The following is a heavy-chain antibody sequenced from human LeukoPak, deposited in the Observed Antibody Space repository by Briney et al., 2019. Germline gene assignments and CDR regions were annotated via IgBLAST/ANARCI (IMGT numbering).Heavy chain of an antibody. J-gene: IGHJ3*02. CDR3: ATELAVAGNTYVAFDI. CDR2: FDPEDGET. D-gene: IGHD6-19*01. Sequence: ASVKVSCKVSGYTLTELSMHWVRQAPGKGLEWMGGFDPEDGETIYAQKFQGRVTVTEDTSTGTAYMELSSLRSEDTAVYYCATELAVAGNTYVAFDIWGQGTMVTVSS. CDR1: GYTLTELS. V-gene: IGHV1-24*01.